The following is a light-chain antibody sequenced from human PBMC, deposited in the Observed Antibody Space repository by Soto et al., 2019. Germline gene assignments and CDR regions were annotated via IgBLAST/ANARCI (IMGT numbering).Light chain of an antibody. J-gene: IGKJ1*01. CDR1: QSITSTF. CDR3: QQYSRSPGS. Sequence: EIVLTQSPATLSLSLGQRATLSCRASQSITSTFLAWYQQRPGQAPRLLIYGASSRASGIPDRFSGSASGTYFTLTISRLEPEDIAEYFCQQYSRSPGSFGQGTKVEIK. V-gene: IGKV3-20*01. CDR2: GAS.